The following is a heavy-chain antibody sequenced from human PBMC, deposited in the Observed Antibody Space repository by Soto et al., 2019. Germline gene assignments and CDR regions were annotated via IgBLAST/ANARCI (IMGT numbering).Heavy chain of an antibody. Sequence: SETLSLTCTVSGGSISSSSYYWGWIRQPPGEGLGWIGSIYYSGSTYYNPSLKSRVTISVDTSKNQFSLKLSSVTAADTAVYYCASLFPLGYWGQGTLVTVSS. V-gene: IGHV4-39*01. CDR1: GGSISSSSYY. J-gene: IGHJ4*02. CDR3: ASLFPLGY. CDR2: IYYSGST. D-gene: IGHD2-21*01.